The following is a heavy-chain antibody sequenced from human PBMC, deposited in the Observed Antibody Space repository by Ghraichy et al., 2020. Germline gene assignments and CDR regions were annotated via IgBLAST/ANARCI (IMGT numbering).Heavy chain of an antibody. Sequence: SETLSLTCTVSGGSIYTSIYYWGWIRQPPGKGLEWIGNIHYSGSTYYNPSLTSRVTVSVDTSKNHFSLKLTSVTAADTPVYYCASTRVNERNSFHTSYYENDGKPFAYWGQGILVSVSS. CDR3: ASTRVNERNSFHTSYYENDGKPFAY. D-gene: IGHD3-22*01. V-gene: IGHV4-39*01. CDR2: IHYSGST. CDR1: GGSIYTSIYY. J-gene: IGHJ4*02.